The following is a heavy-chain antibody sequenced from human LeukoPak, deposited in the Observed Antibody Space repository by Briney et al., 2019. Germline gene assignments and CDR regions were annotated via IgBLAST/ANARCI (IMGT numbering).Heavy chain of an antibody. J-gene: IGHJ6*02. V-gene: IGHV4-59*11. CDR2: VYHRGST. Sequence: PSETLSLTCTVSGVSISSHYWSWLRQPPGKGLEWIGNVYHRGSTNYNPSLESRVTISVDTSKNQFSLKLNSVTAADTAVYFCARDGAQYDSIDYEGEYYYYYGMDVWGQGTTVTVSS. CDR1: GVSISSHY. D-gene: IGHD3-22*01. CDR3: ARDGAQYDSIDYEGEYYYYYGMDV.